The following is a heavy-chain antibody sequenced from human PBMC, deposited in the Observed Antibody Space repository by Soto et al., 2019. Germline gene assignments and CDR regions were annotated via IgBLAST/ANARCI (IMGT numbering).Heavy chain of an antibody. J-gene: IGHJ3*02. CDR1: GSTFSSYD. V-gene: IGHV3-30-3*01. CDR3: VRGPSHGAFDI. Sequence: QVQLVESGGDVVQPGRSLRLSCAASGSTFSSYDIHWVRQAPGKGLERVAHISPHGNNAFYADSVKGRFTISRDNARNTVYLQVNSLRSEDTAVFHCVRGPSHGAFDIWGQGTLVTVSS. CDR2: ISPHGNNA.